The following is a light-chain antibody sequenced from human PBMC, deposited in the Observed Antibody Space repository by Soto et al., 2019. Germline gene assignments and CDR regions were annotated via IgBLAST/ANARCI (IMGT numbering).Light chain of an antibody. CDR1: SSNIGSNY. Sequence: QSVLTQPPSASGTPGQRVTISCSGSSSNIGSNYVYWYQQLPGTAPKLLIYTNNQRPSGVPDRVSGSKSGTSASLAISGLRSEDEDDYYCAAWDDTRSGRYVVFGGGTKLTVL. CDR3: AAWDDTRSGRYVV. J-gene: IGLJ2*01. CDR2: TNN. V-gene: IGLV1-47*01.